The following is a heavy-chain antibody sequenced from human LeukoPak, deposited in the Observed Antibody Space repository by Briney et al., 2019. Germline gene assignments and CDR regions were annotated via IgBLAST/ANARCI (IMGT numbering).Heavy chain of an antibody. CDR3: ARAQRVPRVDY. D-gene: IGHD2-2*01. CDR1: GGSISSYY. J-gene: IGHJ4*02. V-gene: IGHV4-59*01. Sequence: SETLSLTCTVSGGSISSYYWSWIRQPPGKGLEWIGYIYYSGSTNYNPSLKSRVTISVDTSKNQFSLKLSSVTAADTAVYYCARAQRVPRVDYWGQGTLVTVFS. CDR2: IYYSGST.